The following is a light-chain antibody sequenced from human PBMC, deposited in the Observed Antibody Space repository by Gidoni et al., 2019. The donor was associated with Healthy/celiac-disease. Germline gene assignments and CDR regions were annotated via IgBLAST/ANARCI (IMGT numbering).Light chain of an antibody. J-gene: IGLJ3*02. CDR2: EDN. Sequence: NFMLTQPHSVSESPGKTVTISCTGSSGSIASNYVQWYQQRPGSAPTTVIYEDNHRPSGVPDPFSGSIDSSSNSASLTISGLKTEDEADYYCQSYDSSNQGVFGGGTKLTVL. CDR3: QSYDSSNQGV. CDR1: SGSIASNY. V-gene: IGLV6-57*02.